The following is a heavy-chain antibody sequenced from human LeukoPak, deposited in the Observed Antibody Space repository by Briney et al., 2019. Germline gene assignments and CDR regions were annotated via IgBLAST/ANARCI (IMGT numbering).Heavy chain of an antibody. J-gene: IGHJ4*02. Sequence: ASVKVSCKASGYTFTGYYMHWVRQAPGQGLEWMGWINPNSGGTNYAQKFQGRVTMTRDTSISTACMELSRLRSDDTAVYYCARGGDYYDSSAAGFDYWGQGTLVTVSS. CDR2: INPNSGGT. CDR1: GYTFTGYY. D-gene: IGHD3-22*01. V-gene: IGHV1-2*02. CDR3: ARGGDYYDSSAAGFDY.